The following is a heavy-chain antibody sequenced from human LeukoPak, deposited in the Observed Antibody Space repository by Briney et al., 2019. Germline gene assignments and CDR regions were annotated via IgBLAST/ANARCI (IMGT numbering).Heavy chain of an antibody. Sequence: PSQTLSLTCNVSGGSISSGDYFWNWIRQPPGKGLEWLGYIHYTGRTYYNPSLQSRVTMSVDTSKSQFSLRLSSVTAADTAIYYCARGGSHLWQPFDSWGQGTLVTVSS. D-gene: IGHD5-18*01. CDR1: GGSISSGDYF. V-gene: IGHV4-30-4*01. CDR3: ARGGSHLWQPFDS. CDR2: IHYTGRT. J-gene: IGHJ4*02.